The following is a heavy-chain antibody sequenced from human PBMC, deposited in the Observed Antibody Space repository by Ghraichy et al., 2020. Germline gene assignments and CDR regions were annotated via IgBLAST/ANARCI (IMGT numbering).Heavy chain of an antibody. CDR1: GYTFSNYW. V-gene: IGHV5-51*01. J-gene: IGHJ3*02. CDR2: IYPGDSET. Sequence: GESLNISCQGSGYTFSNYWIAWVRQMPGKGLEWMGAIYPGDSETRYSPSFQGQVTISVDKSISPAYLQWSSLEASDTAMYYCAKREFFASGSYFAFDIWGQGTMVTVSS. D-gene: IGHD3-10*01. CDR3: AKREFFASGSYFAFDI.